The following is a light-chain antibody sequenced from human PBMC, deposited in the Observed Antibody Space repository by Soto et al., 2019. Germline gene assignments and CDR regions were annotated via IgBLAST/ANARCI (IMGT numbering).Light chain of an antibody. CDR3: QQYNTYPLT. V-gene: IGKV1-5*01. Sequence: DIQMTQSPSTVSASVGDRVIITCRASQTISRYLAWYQQKSGRAPNLLIYDASTLQSGVPSRFSGSGSGTEFTLTISSLQPDDFATYHCQQYNTYPLTFGGGTKVDNK. CDR1: QTISRY. CDR2: DAS. J-gene: IGKJ4*01.